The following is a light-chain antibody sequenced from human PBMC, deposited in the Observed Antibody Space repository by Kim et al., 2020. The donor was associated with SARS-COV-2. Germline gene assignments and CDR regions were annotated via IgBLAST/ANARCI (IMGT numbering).Light chain of an antibody. V-gene: IGKV1-5*03. CDR2: KAS. CDR3: QQYNSYHT. CDR1: QSISSW. J-gene: IGKJ2*01. Sequence: DIQLTQSPSTLSASVGDRVTITCRASQSISSWLAWYQQKPGKAPKLLIYKASSLESGVPSRFSGSGSGTEFTLTISSLQPDDFATYYCQQYNSYHTFRQETELDI.